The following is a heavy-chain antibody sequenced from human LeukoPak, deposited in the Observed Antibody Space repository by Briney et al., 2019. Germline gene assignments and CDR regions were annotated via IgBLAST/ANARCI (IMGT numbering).Heavy chain of an antibody. Sequence: PGGSLRLSCAASGFTFSSYWMTWVRQAPGKGLEWVANIKQDGSQKFYLDSVKGRFTISRDNAEESLFLQMNSLRAEDTAVYYCARHYDSTAYSLDYWGQGTLVTVSS. CDR2: IKQDGSQK. CDR3: ARHYDSTAYSLDY. CDR1: GFTFSSYW. V-gene: IGHV3-7*01. J-gene: IGHJ4*02. D-gene: IGHD3-22*01.